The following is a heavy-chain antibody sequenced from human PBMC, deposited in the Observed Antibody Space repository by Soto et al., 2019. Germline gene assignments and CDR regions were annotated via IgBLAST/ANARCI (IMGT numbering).Heavy chain of an antibody. Sequence: GSLRLSCAASGFTFSSYGMHWVRQAPGKGLEWVAVIWYDGSNKYYADSVKGRFTISRDNSKNTLYLQMNSLRAEDTAVYYCARDHAIAVAGTGLGSYYYGMDVWGQGTTVTVSS. V-gene: IGHV3-33*01. D-gene: IGHD6-19*01. CDR2: IWYDGSNK. CDR1: GFTFSSYG. J-gene: IGHJ6*02. CDR3: ARDHAIAVAGTGLGSYYYGMDV.